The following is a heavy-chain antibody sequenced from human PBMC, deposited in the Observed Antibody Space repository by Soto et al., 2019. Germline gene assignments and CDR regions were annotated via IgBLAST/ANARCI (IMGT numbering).Heavy chain of an antibody. CDR2: ISGRNGNT. V-gene: IGHV1-18*04. CDR1: GYIFPNYG. J-gene: IGHJ5*02. Sequence: ASVKVSCKASGYIFPNYGISWVRQAPGQGLEWLGWISGRNGNTHYAQKLQDRVTMTTETSTRTVFTELRRLRSDDTGVYYCARESSVSRVAGASNRFFDPWGQGSQVTVSS. CDR3: ARESSVSRVAGASNRFFDP. D-gene: IGHD1-26*01.